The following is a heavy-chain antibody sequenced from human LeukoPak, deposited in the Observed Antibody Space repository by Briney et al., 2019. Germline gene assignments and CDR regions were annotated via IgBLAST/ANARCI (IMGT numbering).Heavy chain of an antibody. D-gene: IGHD5-18*01. J-gene: IGHJ4*02. CDR1: GFTFSSYA. CDR3: ARDLYSYGFSLGPIDY. V-gene: IGHV3-20*04. CDR2: INWNGGST. Sequence: AGGSLRLSXAASGFTFSSYAMSWVRQAPGKGLEWVSGINWNGGSTGYADSVKGRFTISRDNAKNSLYLQMNSLRAEDTALYYCARDLYSYGFSLGPIDYWGQGTLVTVSS.